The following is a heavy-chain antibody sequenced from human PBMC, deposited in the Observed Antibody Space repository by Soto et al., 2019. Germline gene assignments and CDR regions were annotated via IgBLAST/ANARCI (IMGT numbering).Heavy chain of an antibody. CDR2: INSNSGDT. D-gene: IGHD1-7*01. J-gene: IGHJ4*02. Sequence: QVQLVQSGAEVKNPGASVKVSCKASGYSFTGYYMHWVRQAPGQGLEWLGWINSNSGDTNYAQKFQGRVTITADESTSTAYMELSSLRSEDTAVYCCARRPVTGTTQYSYGPLFDYWGQGTLVTVSS. CDR1: GYSFTGYY. V-gene: IGHV1-2*02. CDR3: ARRPVTGTTQYSYGPLFDY.